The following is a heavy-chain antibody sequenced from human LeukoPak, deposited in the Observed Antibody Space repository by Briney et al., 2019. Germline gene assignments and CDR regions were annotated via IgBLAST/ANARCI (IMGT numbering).Heavy chain of an antibody. Sequence: GGSLRLSCAASGFTFSKYAMSWVRQAPGKGLEWVSTISESGDTTYDADSVKGRFTMSRDNPKNTLYLQMNSLRADDTAVYYCAIGYCSSTSCGPFDYWGQGTLVTVSS. CDR3: AIGYCSSTSCGPFDY. D-gene: IGHD2-2*01. J-gene: IGHJ4*02. CDR2: ISESGDTT. V-gene: IGHV3-23*01. CDR1: GFTFSKYA.